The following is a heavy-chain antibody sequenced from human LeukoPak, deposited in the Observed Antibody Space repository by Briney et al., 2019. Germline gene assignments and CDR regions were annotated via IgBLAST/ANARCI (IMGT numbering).Heavy chain of an antibody. CDR3: ARVVDSMVETASYFDY. V-gene: IGHV4-39*07. CDR1: GGSISSSSYY. D-gene: IGHD2-15*01. J-gene: IGHJ4*02. CDR2: IYYSGST. Sequence: SETLSFTGTGSGGSISSSSYYWGWIRQPPGKGLEWIGSIYYSGSTYYNPSLKSRVTISVDTSKNQFSLKLSSVTAADTAVYYCARVVDSMVETASYFDYWGQGTLVTVSS.